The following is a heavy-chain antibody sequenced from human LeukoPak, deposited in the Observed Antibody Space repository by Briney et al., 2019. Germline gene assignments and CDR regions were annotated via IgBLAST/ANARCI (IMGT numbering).Heavy chain of an antibody. CDR3: ARAASGSGWYGGDY. CDR2: IIPIFGTA. V-gene: IGHV1-69*05. Sequence: SVKVSCKASGGTFSSYAISWVRQAPGQGLEWMGGIIPIFGTANYAQKFQGRVTMTTDTSTSTAYMELRSLRSDDTAVYFCARAASGSGWYGGDYWGQGTLVTVSS. CDR1: GGTFSSYA. J-gene: IGHJ4*02. D-gene: IGHD6-19*01.